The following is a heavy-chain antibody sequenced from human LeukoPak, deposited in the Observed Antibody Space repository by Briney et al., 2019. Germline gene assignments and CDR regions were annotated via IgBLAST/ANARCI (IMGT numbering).Heavy chain of an antibody. CDR2: INTNTGNP. J-gene: IGHJ4*02. V-gene: IGHV7-4-1*02. CDR3: ARDRDSDY. Sequence: ASVKVSCKASGYTFTSDAMNWGRQAPGQGLECRGGINTNTGNPTYAQGFTGRVVFSLDTSVSTAYLQISSLKAEDTAVYYCARDRDSDYWGQGTLVTVSS. CDR1: GYTFTSDA.